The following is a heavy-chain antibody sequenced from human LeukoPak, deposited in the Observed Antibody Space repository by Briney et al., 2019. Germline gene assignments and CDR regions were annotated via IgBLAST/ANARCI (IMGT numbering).Heavy chain of an antibody. Sequence: SETLSLTCTVSGDSVSSHYWSWIRQPPGKGLEWIAYVYYTGTSNYNPSLKSRVTISIDTSKNQFSLKLISVTAADTAVYYCARYSNHVDYFDSWGRGTLVSVS. CDR3: ARYSNHVDYFDS. V-gene: IGHV4-59*02. CDR1: GDSVSSHY. J-gene: IGHJ4*02. D-gene: IGHD4-11*01. CDR2: VYYTGTS.